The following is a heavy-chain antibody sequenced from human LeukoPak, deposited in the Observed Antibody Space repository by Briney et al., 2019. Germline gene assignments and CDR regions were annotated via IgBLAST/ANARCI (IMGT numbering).Heavy chain of an antibody. V-gene: IGHV1-69*06. CDR3: ARVEGVEMATIRGGLDYYYYYMDV. CDR1: GYTFTGYY. CDR2: IIPIFGTA. J-gene: IGHJ6*03. Sequence: ASVKVSCKASGYTFTGYYMHWVRQAPGQGLEWMGGIIPIFGTANYAQKFQGRVTITADKSTSTAYMELSSLRSEDTAVYYCARVEGVEMATIRGGLDYYYYYMDVWGKGTTVTVSS. D-gene: IGHD5-24*01.